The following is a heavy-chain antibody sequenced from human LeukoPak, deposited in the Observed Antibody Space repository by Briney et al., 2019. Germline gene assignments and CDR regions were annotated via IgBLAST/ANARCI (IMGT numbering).Heavy chain of an antibody. Sequence: GRSLRLSCAASGFTFSSYGMHWVRQAPGKGLEWVSYISSSGSTIYYADSVKGRFTISRDNAKNSLYLQMNSLRAEDTAVYYCARVITPYGMDVWGQGTTVTVSS. V-gene: IGHV3-48*04. CDR1: GFTFSSYG. CDR3: ARVITPYGMDV. CDR2: ISSSGSTI. D-gene: IGHD3-22*01. J-gene: IGHJ6*02.